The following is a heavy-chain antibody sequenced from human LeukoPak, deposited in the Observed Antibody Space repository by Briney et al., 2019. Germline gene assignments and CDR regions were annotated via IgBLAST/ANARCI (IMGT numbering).Heavy chain of an antibody. CDR1: GFTFSSYE. CDR3: ARGPGKASFDY. Sequence: HPGGSLRLSCAASGFTFSSYEMSWVRQAPGKGLEWVSGISGSGDTTDYADSVKGRFTISRDKSNNTLYLQMNSLRAEDTAVYYCARGPGKASFDYWGQGTLVTVSS. V-gene: IGHV3-23*01. D-gene: IGHD3-10*01. CDR2: ISGSGDTT. J-gene: IGHJ4*02.